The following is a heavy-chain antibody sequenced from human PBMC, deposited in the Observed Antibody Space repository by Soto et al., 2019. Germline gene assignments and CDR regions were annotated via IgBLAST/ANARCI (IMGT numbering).Heavy chain of an antibody. CDR3: SRGRRTAVTIDY. CDR1: GGSFSGYY. D-gene: IGHD4-17*01. CDR2: INHSGST. Sequence: SETLSLTCAVYGGSFSGYYWSWIRQPPGKGLDWIGEINHSGSTNYNPSLKSRVTISVDTSKNQFSLKLSSVTAADTAVYYCSRGRRTAVTIDYWGQGTLVT. J-gene: IGHJ4*02. V-gene: IGHV4-34*01.